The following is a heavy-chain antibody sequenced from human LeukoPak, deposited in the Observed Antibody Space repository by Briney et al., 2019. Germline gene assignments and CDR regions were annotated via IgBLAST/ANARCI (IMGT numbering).Heavy chain of an antibody. CDR2: ISSHGGWT. Sequence: PGGSLRLSCSASGSTYSTDAMHWVRQAPGKGLEYVSVISSHGGWTYYADSARGRFTISRDNSKNTVYLQMSSLRPEDTAVYYCVRGGWSGGSPQDQWGQGTLVTVSS. D-gene: IGHD2-15*01. V-gene: IGHV3-64D*06. CDR1: GSTYSTDA. CDR3: VRGGWSGGSPQDQ. J-gene: IGHJ4*02.